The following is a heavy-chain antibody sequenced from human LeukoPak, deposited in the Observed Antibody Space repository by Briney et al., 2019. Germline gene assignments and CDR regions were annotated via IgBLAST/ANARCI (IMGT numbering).Heavy chain of an antibody. CDR3: ARDRYYGSGSYDWFDP. D-gene: IGHD3-10*01. CDR2: IIPIFGTA. CDR1: GCTFSSYA. J-gene: IGHJ5*02. V-gene: IGHV1-69*06. Sequence: SVKLSCKSSGCTFSSYAISWVRQAPGQGLEWMGAIIPIFGTANYAQKFQGRVTITAAKSTSTAHRELTILRSEDTAVYSCARDRYYGSGSYDWFDPWGQGALV.